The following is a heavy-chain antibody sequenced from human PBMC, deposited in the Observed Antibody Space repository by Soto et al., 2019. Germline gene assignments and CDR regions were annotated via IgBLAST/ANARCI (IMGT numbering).Heavy chain of an antibody. Sequence: QVQLVQSGAEEKEPGASVKVSCKASGYTFTSYAMHWVRQAPGQRLEWMGWINAGNGNTKYSQKFQGRVTITRDTSASTVYVELSSRRSEETAVYYCAGAVAVPADFDYWGQGTLVTVSS. V-gene: IGHV1-3*05. CDR1: GYTFTSYA. J-gene: IGHJ4*02. D-gene: IGHD6-19*01. CDR3: AGAVAVPADFDY. CDR2: INAGNGNT.